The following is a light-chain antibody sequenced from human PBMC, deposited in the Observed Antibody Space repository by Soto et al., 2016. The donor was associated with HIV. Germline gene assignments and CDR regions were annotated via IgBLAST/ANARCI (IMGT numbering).Light chain of an antibody. CDR1: QDIRSD. J-gene: IGKJ1*01. CDR2: AAS. Sequence: DIQMTQSPSSLSASVGDRVTITCRASQDIRSDLGWYQQKPGKAPKRLIYAASSLQSGVPSRFSGSGSGTEFTLTINSLQPEDFATYYCVQHNSYPRTFGQGTTVEIK. V-gene: IGKV1-17*01. CDR3: VQHNSYPRT.